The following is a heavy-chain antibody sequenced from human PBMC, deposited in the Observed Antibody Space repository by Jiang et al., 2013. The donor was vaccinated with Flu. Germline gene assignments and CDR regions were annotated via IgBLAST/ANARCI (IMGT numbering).Heavy chain of an antibody. V-gene: IGHV5-10-1*01. CDR3: ARHLPHAVTIY. J-gene: IGHJ4*02. CDR2: IDPSDSYT. Sequence: RIDPSDSYTNYSPSFQGHVTISADKSISTAYLQWSSLKASDTAMYYCARHLPHAVTIYWGQGTLVTVSS. D-gene: IGHD4-17*01.